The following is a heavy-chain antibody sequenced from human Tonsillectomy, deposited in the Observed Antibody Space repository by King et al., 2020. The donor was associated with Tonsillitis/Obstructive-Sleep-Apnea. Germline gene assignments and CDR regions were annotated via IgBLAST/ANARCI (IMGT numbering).Heavy chain of an antibody. Sequence: VQLVESGGGLVQPGGSLRLSCAASGFTFSSYAMSWVRQAPGKGLEWVSAISGSGGSTNYADSVQGRFTFSRDNSKNTLSLQMNNLRAEDTAVYYCAQECPSTSCGAFDIWGQGTLVTVSS. CDR1: GFTFSSYA. CDR2: ISGSGGST. D-gene: IGHD2-2*01. J-gene: IGHJ3*02. V-gene: IGHV3-23*04. CDR3: AQECPSTSCGAFDI.